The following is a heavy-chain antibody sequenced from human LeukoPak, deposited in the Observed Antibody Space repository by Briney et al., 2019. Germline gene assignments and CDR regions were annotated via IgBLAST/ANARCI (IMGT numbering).Heavy chain of an antibody. D-gene: IGHD3-3*01. V-gene: IGHV4-38-2*02. J-gene: IGHJ4*02. Sequence: SETLSLTCTVSGYSISSGYYWGWIRQPPGKGLEWIGSIYHSGSTYYNPSLKSRVTISVDTSKNQFSLKLSSVTAADTAVYYCARDPAYDFWSCYYLFDYWGQGTLVTVSS. CDR2: IYHSGST. CDR1: GYSISSGYY. CDR3: ARDPAYDFWSCYYLFDY.